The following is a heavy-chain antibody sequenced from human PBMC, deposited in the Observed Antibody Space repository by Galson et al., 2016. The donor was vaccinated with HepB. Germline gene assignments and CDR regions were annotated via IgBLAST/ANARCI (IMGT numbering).Heavy chain of an antibody. Sequence: SLRLSCAASGFSFSDHHMDWVRQAPGRGLEWVGRIRNKVNSYTTEYAAFVKGRFTISRDDSKNSLYLQMNSLATEETAVYYCARPSVASTGYQYYYFMDVWGKGTTVIVSS. V-gene: IGHV3-72*01. CDR3: ARPSVASTGYQYYYFMDV. D-gene: IGHD2-2*01. CDR1: GFSFSDHH. CDR2: IRNKVNSYTT. J-gene: IGHJ6*03.